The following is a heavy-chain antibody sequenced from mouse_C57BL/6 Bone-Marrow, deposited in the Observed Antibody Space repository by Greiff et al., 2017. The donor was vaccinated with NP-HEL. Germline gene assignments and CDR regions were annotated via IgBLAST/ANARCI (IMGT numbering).Heavy chain of an antibody. D-gene: IGHD1-1*01. CDR3: ASSYYGSSWAY. J-gene: IGHJ3*01. V-gene: IGHV1-19*01. CDR1: GYTFTDYY. Sequence: EVQLQQSGPVLVKPGASVKMSCKASGYTFTDYYMNWVKQSHGKSLELIGVINPYNGGTSYNQKFKGKATLTVDKSSSTAYMELNSLTSEDSAVYYCASSYYGSSWAYWGQGTLVTVSA. CDR2: INPYNGGT.